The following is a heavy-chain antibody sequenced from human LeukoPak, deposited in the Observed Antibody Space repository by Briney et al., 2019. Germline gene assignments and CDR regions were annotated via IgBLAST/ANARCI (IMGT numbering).Heavy chain of an antibody. CDR1: GFTLSSYE. J-gene: IGHJ4*02. D-gene: IGHD5-12*01. CDR3: AKCEGYSGSVFDY. CDR2: IEYGESTT. Sequence: GGSLRLSCMVSGFTLSSYEMSWIRQAPGKGLEWVSSIEYGESTTHYADSVRGRFTISRDNYKNTLYLQMNSLRAEDTAVYYCAKCEGYSGSVFDYWGQGTLVTVSS. V-gene: IGHV3-23*01.